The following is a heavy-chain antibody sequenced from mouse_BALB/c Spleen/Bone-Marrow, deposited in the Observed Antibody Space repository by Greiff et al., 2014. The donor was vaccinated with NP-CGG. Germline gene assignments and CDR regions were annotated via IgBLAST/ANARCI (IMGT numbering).Heavy chain of an antibody. CDR2: IDPANGNT. V-gene: IGHV14-3*02. CDR3: ARYYYGSSYFDY. Sequence: VQLKESGAELVKPGASVKLSCTASGFNIKDTYMHWVKQRPEQGLEWIGRIDPANGNTKYDPKFQGKATITADTSSNTAYLQPSSLTSEDTAVYYCARYYYGSSYFDYWGQGTTLTVSS. J-gene: IGHJ2*01. D-gene: IGHD1-1*01. CDR1: GFNIKDTY.